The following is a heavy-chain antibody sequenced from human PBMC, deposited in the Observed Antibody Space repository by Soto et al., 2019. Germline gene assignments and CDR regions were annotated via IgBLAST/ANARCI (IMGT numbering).Heavy chain of an antibody. CDR3: SRSQLAPIHTFEY. Sequence: QVQLQESGPGLVKPSQTLSLTCTVSGVSISSGGYYWSWIRQHPGKGLEWIGYIYHTGSTYHNPSLKGRVTISVHMSNDQFSLNLCSVTAADRALNHCSRSQLAPIHTFEYWGQGTLATVSS. D-gene: IGHD5-18*01. V-gene: IGHV4-31*03. CDR1: GVSISSGGYY. CDR2: IYHTGST. J-gene: IGHJ4*02.